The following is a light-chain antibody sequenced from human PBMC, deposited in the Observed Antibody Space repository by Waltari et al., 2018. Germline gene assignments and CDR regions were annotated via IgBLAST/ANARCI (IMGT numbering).Light chain of an antibody. CDR3: QQLLTYPIS. J-gene: IGKJ5*01. Sequence: IQLTQSPSSLSASVGDRVAITCRASQDISSFLAWYQQIPGKAPKPLIYSASTLQSGVPSRFSGSGYGAEFTLTISSLQPEDFATYYCQQLLTYPISFGQGTRLEIK. V-gene: IGKV1-9*01. CDR1: QDISSF. CDR2: SAS.